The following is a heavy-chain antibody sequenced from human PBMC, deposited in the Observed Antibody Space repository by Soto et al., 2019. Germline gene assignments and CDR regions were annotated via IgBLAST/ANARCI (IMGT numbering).Heavy chain of an antibody. CDR3: ERPYCTNGVCYSWFDY. CDR1: GYTFTSYG. D-gene: IGHD2-8*01. Sequence: ASVKVSCKASGYTFTSYGISWVRQAPGQGLEWMGWISAYNGNTNYAQKLQGRVTMTTDTSTSTAYMELRSLRSDDTAVYYCERPYCTNGVCYSWFDYWGQGTRVTVSS. CDR2: ISAYNGNT. V-gene: IGHV1-18*01. J-gene: IGHJ4*02.